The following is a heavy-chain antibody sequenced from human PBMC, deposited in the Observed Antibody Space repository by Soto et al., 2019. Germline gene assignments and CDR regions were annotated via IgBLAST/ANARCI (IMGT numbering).Heavy chain of an antibody. J-gene: IGHJ6*02. CDR1: GYTFTAYY. CDR2: INPKFGDT. Sequence: QVQLVQSGAEVKEPGDSVRVSCEASGYTFTAYYIHWVRQAPGQGLEWMGWINPKFGDTTYAQDFQGRVSMTRDMSISTVYMELSRVTSDDTAIYYCARNMDYYYGRGSGNGHGVWGQGITVTVFS. V-gene: IGHV1-2*02. D-gene: IGHD3-10*02. CDR3: ARNMDYYYGRGSGNGHGV.